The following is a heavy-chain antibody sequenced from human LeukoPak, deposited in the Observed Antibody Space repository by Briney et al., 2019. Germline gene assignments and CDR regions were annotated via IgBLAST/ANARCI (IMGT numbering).Heavy chain of an antibody. Sequence: KTSETLSLTCTVSGGSISSYYWSWIRQPPGKGLELIGYIYYSGSTNYNPSLKSRVTISVDTSKNQFSLKLSSVTAADTAVYYCARDLAVAGTDYYYYGVDVWGKGTTVTVSS. J-gene: IGHJ6*04. CDR3: ARDLAVAGTDYYYYGVDV. V-gene: IGHV4-59*01. CDR1: GGSISSYY. CDR2: IYYSGST. D-gene: IGHD6-19*01.